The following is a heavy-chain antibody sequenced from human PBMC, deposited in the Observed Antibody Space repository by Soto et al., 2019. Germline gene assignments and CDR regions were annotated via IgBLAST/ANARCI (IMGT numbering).Heavy chain of an antibody. V-gene: IGHV4-31*02. CDR3: ARSYGSGNYYGVPSNWFDP. D-gene: IGHD3-10*01. CDR1: DFH. CDR2: IYHSGST. Sequence: DFHMNCIRQAPGRGLEWIWYIYHSGSTYYNPSLESRVTISLDTSKNHFSLKLSSVTAADTAVYYCARSYGSGNYYGVPSNWFDPWGQGT. J-gene: IGHJ5*02.